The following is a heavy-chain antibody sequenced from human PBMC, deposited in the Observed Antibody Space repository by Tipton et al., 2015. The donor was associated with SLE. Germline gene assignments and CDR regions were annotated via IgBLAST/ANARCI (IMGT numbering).Heavy chain of an antibody. J-gene: IGHJ4*02. CDR2: ISWNSGSI. CDR1: GFTFSSYA. CDR3: ASQGGGFDY. V-gene: IGHV3-9*01. Sequence: SLRLSCAASGFTFSSYAMSWVRQAPGKGLEWVSGISWNSGSIGYADSVKGRFTISRDNAKNSLYLQMNSLRAEDTAVYYCASQGGGFDYWGQGTLVTVSS. D-gene: IGHD3-16*01.